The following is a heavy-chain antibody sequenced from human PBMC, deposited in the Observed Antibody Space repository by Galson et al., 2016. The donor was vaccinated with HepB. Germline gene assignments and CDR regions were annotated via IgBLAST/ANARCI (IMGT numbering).Heavy chain of an antibody. V-gene: IGHV1-18*01. Sequence: SVKLSCKASGFSFPSFAITWVRQAPGQGLEWMAGIITYAGNRDYAQTFQGRVTMTTDTSTGTAYLELRSLRSDDTAVYYCASDEGPDKYHGSGNHLFHYSGDGTPVTASS. CDR2: IITYAGNR. J-gene: IGHJ4*01. CDR1: GFSFPSFA. CDR3: ASDEGPDKYHGSGNHLFHY. D-gene: IGHD3-22*01.